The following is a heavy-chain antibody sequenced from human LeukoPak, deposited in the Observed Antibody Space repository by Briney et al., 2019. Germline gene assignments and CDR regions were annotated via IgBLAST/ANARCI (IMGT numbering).Heavy chain of an antibody. CDR1: GGSISSGGYY. CDR3: ARVGSSGWYLGYYGMDV. D-gene: IGHD6-19*01. Sequence: SETLSLTCTVSGGSISSGGYYWSWIRQHAGKGLEWIGYIYYSGSTYYNPSLKSRVTISVDTSKNQFSLKLSSVTAADTAVYYCARVGSSGWYLGYYGMDVWGQGTTVTVSS. CDR2: IYYSGST. V-gene: IGHV4-31*03. J-gene: IGHJ6*02.